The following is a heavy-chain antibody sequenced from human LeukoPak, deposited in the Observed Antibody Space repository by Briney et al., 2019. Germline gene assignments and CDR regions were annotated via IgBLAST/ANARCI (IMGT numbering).Heavy chain of an antibody. Sequence: GESLKISCKGSGYSFPTYWIGWVRQMPGKGLEWMGIIYPGDSETRYSPSFQGQVTISADKSINTAYLQWSRLKASDTAMYYCARKSRADYWGQGTLVTVSS. CDR2: IYPGDSET. CDR3: ARKSRADY. CDR1: GYSFPTYW. J-gene: IGHJ4*02. V-gene: IGHV5-51*01.